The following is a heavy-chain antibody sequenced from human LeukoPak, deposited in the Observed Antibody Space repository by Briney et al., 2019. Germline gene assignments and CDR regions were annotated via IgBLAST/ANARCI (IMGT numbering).Heavy chain of an antibody. CDR1: GGSFSGFY. Sequence: SETLSLTCGVYGGSFSGFYWNWIRQPPGKGLEWIGAINHSGGTDYNPSPQSRVTISVDTSNNQLSLKLSSVTAADTAAYFCARGDYGDYGFYDAFDIWGQGTMVTVSS. J-gene: IGHJ3*02. CDR2: INHSGGT. D-gene: IGHD4-17*01. V-gene: IGHV4-34*01. CDR3: ARGDYGDYGFYDAFDI.